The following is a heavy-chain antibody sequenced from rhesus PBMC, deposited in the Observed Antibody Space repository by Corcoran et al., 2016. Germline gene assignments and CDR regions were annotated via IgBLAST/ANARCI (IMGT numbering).Heavy chain of an antibody. V-gene: IGHV4S2*01. Sequence: QVQLQESGPILVKPSETLALTCAVSGDSVTRTYWNWLRQAPGKGLEWIGRIYGSAGNTDYNPSLKSRLTISRDTSKNQFSLKVNSVTAADTAVYYCVRSSNPNDEFAYWGQGVLVTVSS. J-gene: IGHJ4*01. D-gene: IGHD1-14*01. CDR1: GDSVTRTY. CDR3: VRSSNPNDEFAY. CDR2: IYGSAGNT.